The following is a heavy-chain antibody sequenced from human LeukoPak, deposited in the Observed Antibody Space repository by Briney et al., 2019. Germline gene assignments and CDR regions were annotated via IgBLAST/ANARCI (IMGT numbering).Heavy chain of an antibody. J-gene: IGHJ4*02. CDR2: ISYDGSNE. V-gene: IGHV3-30*18. CDR1: GFTFTNYA. D-gene: IGHD2-21*01. Sequence: GGSLRLSCAASGFTFTNYAMHWVRQAPGKGLEWVAVISYDGSNEYYEDYVEGRFFISRDNSKNTVILQMDSLTPEDTAVYFFAKSAVIIGYLDCWGEGTLVGVSS. CDR3: AKSAVIIGYLDC.